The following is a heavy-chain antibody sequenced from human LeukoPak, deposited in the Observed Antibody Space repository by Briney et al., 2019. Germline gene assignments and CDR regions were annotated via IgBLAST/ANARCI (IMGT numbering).Heavy chain of an antibody. Sequence: GASVKVSCKASGYTFTSYGISWVRQAPGQGLEWMGWISAYNGNTNYAQKLQGRVTMTTDTSTSTAYMELRSLRSDDTAVYYCARDRSGYDYSAFDIWGQGTMVTVSS. V-gene: IGHV1-18*01. D-gene: IGHD5-12*01. CDR2: ISAYNGNT. CDR1: GYTFTSYG. CDR3: ARDRSGYDYSAFDI. J-gene: IGHJ3*02.